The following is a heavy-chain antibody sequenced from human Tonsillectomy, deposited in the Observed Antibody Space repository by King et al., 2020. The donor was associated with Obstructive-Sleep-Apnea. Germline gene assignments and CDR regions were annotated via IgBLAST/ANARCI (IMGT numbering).Heavy chain of an antibody. CDR2: ISGSGGST. CDR3: AKERREYSSARAYYYGMDV. V-gene: IGHV3-23*04. J-gene: IGHJ6*02. CDR1: GFTFSSYA. Sequence: VQLVQSGGGLVQPGGSLRLSCAASGFTFSSYAMSWVRQAPGKGLEWVSAISGSGGSTYYADSVEGRFTISRDNSKNTLYLQMNSLRAEDTAVYYCAKERREYSSARAYYYGMDVWGQGTTVTVSS. D-gene: IGHD6-19*01.